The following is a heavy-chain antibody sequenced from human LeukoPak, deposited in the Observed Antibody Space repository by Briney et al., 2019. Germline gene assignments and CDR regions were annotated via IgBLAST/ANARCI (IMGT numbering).Heavy chain of an antibody. V-gene: IGHV3-30*02. J-gene: IGHJ4*02. CDR2: IRYDGSNK. Sequence: PGGSLRLSCAASGFTFSSYGMHWVRQAPGKGLEWVAFIRYDGSNKYYADSVKGRFTISRDNSKNTPYLQMNSLRAEDTAVYYCAKDGGATTTYYFDYWGQGTLVTVSS. D-gene: IGHD1-26*01. CDR1: GFTFSSYG. CDR3: AKDGGATTTYYFDY.